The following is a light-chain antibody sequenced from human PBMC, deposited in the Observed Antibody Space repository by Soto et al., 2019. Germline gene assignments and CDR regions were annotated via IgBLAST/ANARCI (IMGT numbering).Light chain of an antibody. V-gene: IGKV3-15*01. Sequence: TLMTQSPATLSVSPGERATLSCRASQSVTSNLAWYQHKAGQAPRLLIFGASTRATGVPPRFSGSGTGTEFTLTISSLQSEDFAVYYCQQYNSWPGTFGQGTKVDIK. CDR3: QQYNSWPGT. J-gene: IGKJ1*01. CDR1: QSVTSN. CDR2: GAS.